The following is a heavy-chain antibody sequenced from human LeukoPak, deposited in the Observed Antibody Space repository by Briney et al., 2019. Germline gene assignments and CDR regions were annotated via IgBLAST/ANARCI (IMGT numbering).Heavy chain of an antibody. Sequence: GGSLRLSCAASGFTFSSYWMNWVRQAPGKGLEWVAQIKPDGSQKYYMDSVKGRFTISRDNAKNSLYLQMSSLRAEDTAMYYCASPPLAGGNVYFGYWGQGTLVTVSS. V-gene: IGHV3-7*01. CDR2: IKPDGSQK. J-gene: IGHJ4*02. CDR3: ASPPLAGGNVYFGY. CDR1: GFTFSSYW. D-gene: IGHD4-23*01.